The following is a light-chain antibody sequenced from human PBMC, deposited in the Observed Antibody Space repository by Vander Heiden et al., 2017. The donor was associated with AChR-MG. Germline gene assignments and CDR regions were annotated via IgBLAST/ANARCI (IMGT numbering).Light chain of an antibody. CDR2: DAS. V-gene: IGKV3-11*01. CDR3: QHRSNWPLT. CDR1: QSVSSY. Sequence: EIVLTQSPATLSLSPGERATPSCRASQSVSSYLAWFQQKPGQAPRLLIYDASNRATGIPARFSGSGSGTDFTLTISSLEPEDFAVYYCQHRSNWPLTFGHGTKVDIK. J-gene: IGKJ3*01.